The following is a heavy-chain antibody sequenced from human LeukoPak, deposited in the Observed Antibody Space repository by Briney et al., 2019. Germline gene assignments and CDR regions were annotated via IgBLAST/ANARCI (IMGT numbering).Heavy chain of an antibody. Sequence: SGGSLRLSCAASGFTFSSYSMNWVRQAPGKGLEWVSSISSSSSYIYYADSVKGRFTISRDNAKNSLYLQMNSLRAEDTAVYYCARGESVGSRNQIDYWGQGTLVTVSS. CDR2: ISSSSSYI. D-gene: IGHD1-26*01. CDR3: ARGESVGSRNQIDY. J-gene: IGHJ4*02. V-gene: IGHV3-21*01. CDR1: GFTFSSYS.